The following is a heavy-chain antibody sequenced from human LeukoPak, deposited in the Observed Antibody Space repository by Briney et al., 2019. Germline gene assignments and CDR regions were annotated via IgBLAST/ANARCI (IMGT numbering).Heavy chain of an antibody. CDR1: GFSFSNHY. CDR3: TRVIVAVPGYFDYFDF. V-gene: IGHV3-7*01. D-gene: IGHD6-19*01. Sequence: PGGSLRLSCTASGFSFSNHYMRWIRQAPGKGLEWVANINEDGSNKWHLGSVKGRFTVSRDNARNSLYLQMNSLRVEDKAVYYCTRVIVAVPGYFDYFDFWGQGVLVTVSS. J-gene: IGHJ4*02. CDR2: INEDGSNK.